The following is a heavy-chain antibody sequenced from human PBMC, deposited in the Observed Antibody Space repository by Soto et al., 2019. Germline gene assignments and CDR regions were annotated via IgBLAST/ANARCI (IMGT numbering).Heavy chain of an antibody. D-gene: IGHD2-15*01. V-gene: IGHV3-23*01. CDR3: AKLTTHCSGGSCYGDY. J-gene: IGHJ4*02. Sequence: GGSLRLSCAASGFTFSSYAMSWVRQAPGKGLEWVSAISGSGGSTYYADSVKGRFTISRDNSKNTLYLQMNSLRAEETAVYYCAKLTTHCSGGSCYGDYWGQGTLVTVSS. CDR2: ISGSGGST. CDR1: GFTFSSYA.